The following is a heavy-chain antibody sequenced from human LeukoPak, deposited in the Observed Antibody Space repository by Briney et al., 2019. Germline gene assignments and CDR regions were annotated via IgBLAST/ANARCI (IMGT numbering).Heavy chain of an antibody. CDR1: GFTFSNAW. V-gene: IGHV3-15*01. CDR3: ATVYWYSDL. CDR2: IKSKTDGGTT. Sequence: PGGSLRLSCAASGFTFSNAWMSWVRQAPGKGLEWVGLIKSKTDGGTTDYAAPVKGRFTISRDDSKNTLYLQMSSLKTEDTAVYYCATVYWYSDLWGRGTLVSVSA. J-gene: IGHJ2*01.